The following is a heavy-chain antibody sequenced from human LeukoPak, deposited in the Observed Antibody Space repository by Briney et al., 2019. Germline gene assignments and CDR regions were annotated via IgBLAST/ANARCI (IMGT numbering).Heavy chain of an antibody. CDR2: IGKSSENI. V-gene: IGHV3-11*06. CDR1: GFTFSDYY. Sequence: KAGGSLRPSCAASGFTFSDYYMSWIRQAPGKGLEWVSYIGKSSENIAYADSVKGRCTISRDDAKNSLYLQMNSLRDEDTAVYYCARDHRWNFDFWGQGILVTVSS. CDR3: ARDHRWNFDF. J-gene: IGHJ4*02. D-gene: IGHD2-15*01.